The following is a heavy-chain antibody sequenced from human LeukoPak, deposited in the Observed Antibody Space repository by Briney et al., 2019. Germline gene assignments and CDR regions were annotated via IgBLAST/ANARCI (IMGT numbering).Heavy chain of an antibody. J-gene: IGHJ4*02. CDR3: ARGSAYYYDSSGYLC. Sequence: SVKVSCKASGGTFSSYAISWVRQAPGQGLEWMGGIIPIFGTANYAQKFQGRVTITADESTSTAYMELSSLRSEDTAVYYCARGSAYYYDSSGYLCWGQGTLVTVSS. CDR2: IIPIFGTA. CDR1: GGTFSSYA. V-gene: IGHV1-69*13. D-gene: IGHD3-22*01.